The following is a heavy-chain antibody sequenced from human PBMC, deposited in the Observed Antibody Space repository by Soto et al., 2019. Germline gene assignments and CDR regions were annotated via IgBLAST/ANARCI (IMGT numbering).Heavy chain of an antibody. CDR1: CDSLIGSHW. D-gene: IGHD6-13*01. V-gene: IGHV4-4*02. J-gene: IGHJ4*01. CDR2: THHSRGT. Sequence: NPSLPRAVSCDSLIGSHWWGLGPRPPGKGLEFIGETHHSRGTNYNPSLRSRVTMSLDKSKNQLSLILYSVTAADTGVYYCARYSAASGTYYFDYWGQGTLVTVSS. CDR3: ARYSAASGTYYFDY.